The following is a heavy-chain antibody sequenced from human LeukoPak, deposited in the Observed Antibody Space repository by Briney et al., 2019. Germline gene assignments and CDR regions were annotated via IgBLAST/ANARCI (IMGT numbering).Heavy chain of an antibody. CDR1: GGLITSSSYY. J-gene: IGHJ4*02. D-gene: IGHD5-18*01. Sequence: ESGPTLGKLSETLSLTCTVPGGLITSSSYYWGWIRQPPGKELEWNGRIYYSGSTYYNPSRNSRVTIPVDTSTNQFSLKLSSVTAADTAVYYCARGLDTAMIEQYYFDYWGQGTLVTVSS. CDR3: ARGLDTAMIEQYYFDY. CDR2: IYYSGST. V-gene: IGHV4-39*01.